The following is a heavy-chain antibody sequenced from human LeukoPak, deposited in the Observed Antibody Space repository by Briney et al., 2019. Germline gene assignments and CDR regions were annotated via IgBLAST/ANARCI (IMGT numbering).Heavy chain of an antibody. Sequence: SETLSLTCTVSGGSISSGGYYWSWIRQHPGKGLEWIGYIYYSGSTYYNPSLKSRVIMSVGASKNQFSLKLSSVTAADTAVYYCAREPRIVGATGWFDPWGQGTLVTVSS. CDR1: GGSISSGGYY. CDR2: IYYSGST. V-gene: IGHV4-31*03. D-gene: IGHD1-26*01. J-gene: IGHJ5*02. CDR3: AREPRIVGATGWFDP.